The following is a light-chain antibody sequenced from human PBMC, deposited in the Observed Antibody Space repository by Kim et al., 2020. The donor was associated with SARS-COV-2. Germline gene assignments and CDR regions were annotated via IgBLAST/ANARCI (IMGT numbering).Light chain of an antibody. CDR1: HGISSY. Sequence: EIVLTQSPATLSLSPGERATLSCRASHGISSYLAWYQQKPAQAPRLLVYDASKRATGIPARFSGSGSGTDFTLTISSLEPEDFAVYYCQQRSDWPLTFGGGTKVDIK. V-gene: IGKV3-11*01. J-gene: IGKJ4*01. CDR2: DAS. CDR3: QQRSDWPLT.